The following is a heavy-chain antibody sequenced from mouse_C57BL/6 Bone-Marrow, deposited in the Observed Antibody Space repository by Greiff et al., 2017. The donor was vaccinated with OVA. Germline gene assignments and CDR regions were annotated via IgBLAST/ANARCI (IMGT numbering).Heavy chain of an antibody. CDR3: APHYYGSSDYAMDY. V-gene: IGHV1-75*01. D-gene: IGHD1-1*01. J-gene: IGHJ4*01. Sequence: VQLQQSGPELVKPGASVKISCKASGYTFTDYYINWVKQRPGQGLEWIGWIFPGSGSTYYNEKFKGKATLTVDKSSSTAYMLLSSLTSEDSAVYFCAPHYYGSSDYAMDYWGQGTSVTVSS. CDR2: IFPGSGST. CDR1: GYTFTDYY.